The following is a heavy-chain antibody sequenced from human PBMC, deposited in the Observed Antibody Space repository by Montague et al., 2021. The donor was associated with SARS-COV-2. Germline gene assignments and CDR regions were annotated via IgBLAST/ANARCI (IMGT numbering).Heavy chain of an antibody. CDR2: IYYTGST. D-gene: IGHD4-23*01. CDR1: GGSIINYY. V-gene: IGHV4-59*01. Sequence: SETLSLTCNVSGGSIINYYWSWIRQSPGRGLEWIGYIYYTGSTTRNPSLDSRVTISLDTSRDLVSLELRSLTAADTAVYYCARGGGWKRHFDYWGQGTLVAVSS. J-gene: IGHJ4*02. CDR3: ARGGGWKRHFDY.